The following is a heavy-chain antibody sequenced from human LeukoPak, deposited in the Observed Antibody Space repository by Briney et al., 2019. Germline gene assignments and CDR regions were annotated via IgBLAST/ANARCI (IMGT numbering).Heavy chain of an antibody. D-gene: IGHD1-26*01. CDR3: GRLGRGGRYYIDY. CDR1: GYSLTRYD. J-gene: IGHJ4*02. Sequence: ASVKVSCKASGYSLTRYDINWVRQATGQGLAWMGWMNPNSGDTGYAQKFQGRVTMTRDISIGTAYMELSSLTSDDTAVYYCGRLGRGGRYYIDYWGQRTLVTVSS. V-gene: IGHV1-8*01. CDR2: MNPNSGDT.